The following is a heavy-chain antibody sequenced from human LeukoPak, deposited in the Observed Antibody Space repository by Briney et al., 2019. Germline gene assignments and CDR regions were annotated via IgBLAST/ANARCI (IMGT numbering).Heavy chain of an antibody. D-gene: IGHD2/OR15-2a*01. J-gene: IGHJ3*02. CDR1: GFTFSSYS. Sequence: PGGSLRLSCAASGFTFSSYSMNWVRRAPGKGLEWVSSISSSSSYIYYADSVKGRFTISRDNAKNSLYLQMNSLRAEDTAVYYCARAFLGAFDIWGQGTMVTVSS. CDR3: ARAFLGAFDI. CDR2: ISSSSSYI. V-gene: IGHV3-21*01.